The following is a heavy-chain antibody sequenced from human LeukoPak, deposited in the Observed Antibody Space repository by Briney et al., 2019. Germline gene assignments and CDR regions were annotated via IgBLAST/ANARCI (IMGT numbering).Heavy chain of an antibody. D-gene: IGHD2-2*01. CDR2: ISKSGGDT. V-gene: IGHV3-64*02. Sequence: GGSLRLSCAASGFTLSSYSMHWVRQAPGKGLEYVSAISKSGGDTYYADSVKGRFTISRDNSKNTLYLQMGSLRPEDMAVYYCARVVGGGNFDYWGQGTLVTVSS. J-gene: IGHJ4*02. CDR1: GFTLSSYS. CDR3: ARVVGGGNFDY.